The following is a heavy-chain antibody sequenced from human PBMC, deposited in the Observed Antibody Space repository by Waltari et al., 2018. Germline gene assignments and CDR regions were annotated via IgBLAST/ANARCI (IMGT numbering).Heavy chain of an antibody. CDR1: GGSFRGYY. D-gene: IGHD2-2*01. CDR2: IRQDGST. V-gene: IGHV4-34*01. CDR3: ASQAPNVVVPAAYLMGAFDI. J-gene: IGHJ3*02. Sequence: QVQLQQCGAGLLKPSETLSLTCAVSGGSFRGYYWSWIRQPPGKGLEWIGEIRQDGSTDHTPSLRSRVHISVDTSKNQFSLKLSSVTAADTAVYYCASQAPNVVVPAAYLMGAFDIWGQGTMVTVSS.